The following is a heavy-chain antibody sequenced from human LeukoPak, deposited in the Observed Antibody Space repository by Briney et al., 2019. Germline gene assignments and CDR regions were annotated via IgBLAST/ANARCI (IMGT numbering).Heavy chain of an antibody. CDR2: ISTSSGDT. CDR1: GYSLVLYG. D-gene: IGHD4-17*01. CDR3: ARDDHYGIFFNIDY. J-gene: IGHJ4*02. V-gene: IGHV1-18*01. Sequence: GSVKVSCKAAGYSLVLYGISWARQAPGQGPEGMGWISTSSGDTNYAEKFRGRVTMTTDTPPSTAYMELRSLRSDDTAVYYCARDDHYGIFFNIDYWGQGTLVTLSS.